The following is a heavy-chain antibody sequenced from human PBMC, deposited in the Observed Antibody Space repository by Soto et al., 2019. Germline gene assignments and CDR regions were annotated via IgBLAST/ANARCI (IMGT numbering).Heavy chain of an antibody. Sequence: NPSETLSLTCTVSGGSISSYYWSWIRQPPGKGLEWIGYIYYSGSTNYNPSLKSRVTISVDTSKNQFSLKLSSVTAADTAVYYCALQGYCSGGSCPHDAFDIWGLGTMVTVSS. V-gene: IGHV4-59*08. CDR2: IYYSGST. CDR1: GGSISSYY. D-gene: IGHD2-15*01. J-gene: IGHJ3*02. CDR3: ALQGYCSGGSCPHDAFDI.